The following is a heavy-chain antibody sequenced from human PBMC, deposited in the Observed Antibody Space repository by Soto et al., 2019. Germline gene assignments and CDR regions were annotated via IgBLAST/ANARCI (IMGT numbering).Heavy chain of an antibody. Sequence: QVQLVQSGAEVKKPGASVKVSCKASGYTFTSYGISWVRQAPGQGLEWMGWISAYNGNTNYAQKLQGRVTMTTDTSTSKAYMELRSLRSDDTAVYYCARGTDYYDSSGLPSPPRYDAFDIWGQWTMVTVSS. J-gene: IGHJ3*02. V-gene: IGHV1-18*01. CDR2: ISAYNGNT. CDR1: GYTFTSYG. D-gene: IGHD3-22*01. CDR3: ARGTDYYDSSGLPSPPRYDAFDI.